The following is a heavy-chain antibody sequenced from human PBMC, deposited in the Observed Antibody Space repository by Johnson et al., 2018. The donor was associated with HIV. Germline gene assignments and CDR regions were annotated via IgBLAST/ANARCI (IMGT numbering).Heavy chain of an antibody. CDR1: GFTFSSYW. Sequence: VQLVESGGGLVQPGGSLRLSCAASGFTFSSYWMHWVRQAPGKGLVWVANIKQDGSEKYCVDSVKGRFTISRDNAKYSLYLQMNSLRAEDTAVYYCARALRVGVVAATVDAFDIWGQGTMVTVSS. CDR3: ARALRVGVVAATVDAFDI. V-gene: IGHV3-7*01. D-gene: IGHD2-15*01. CDR2: IKQDGSEK. J-gene: IGHJ3*02.